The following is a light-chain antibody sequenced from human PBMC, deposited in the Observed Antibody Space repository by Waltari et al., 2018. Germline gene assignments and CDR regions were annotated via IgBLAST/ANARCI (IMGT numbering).Light chain of an antibody. V-gene: IGLV6-57*04. CDR1: SGSIASNF. CDR2: AGT. J-gene: IGLJ3*02. Sequence: FMLTQPRSVSESPGKTVTISCTRSSGSIASNFVHWYQQRPGSAPTTVIYAGTQRPSGVPDRFSGSIASSSDSAYLTISGLKTEDEADYYCQSYDSSNQRVFGGGTKLTVL. CDR3: QSYDSSNQRV.